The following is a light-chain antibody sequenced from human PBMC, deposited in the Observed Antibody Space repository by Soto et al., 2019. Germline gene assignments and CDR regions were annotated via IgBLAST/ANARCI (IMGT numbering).Light chain of an antibody. CDR1: SSDIGTYDH. CDR2: SVS. Sequence: QSVLTQPASVSGSPGQSITISCSGTSSDIGTYDHVAWFQQFPGKTPKLVIYSVSDRPSGVSYRFSGSKSGNTASLTISGLQADDEADYYCISYTVSRSYVFGTGTKVNVL. CDR3: ISYTVSRSYV. V-gene: IGLV2-14*01. J-gene: IGLJ1*01.